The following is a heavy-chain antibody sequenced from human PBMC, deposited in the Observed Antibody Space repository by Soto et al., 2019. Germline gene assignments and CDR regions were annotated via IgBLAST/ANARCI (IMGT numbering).Heavy chain of an antibody. CDR3: AKVGLGELSLYPLYPHFDY. Sequence: GGSLRLSCAASGFTFDDYAMHWVRQAPGKGLEWVSGISWNSGSIGYADSVKGRFTISRDNAKNSLYLQMNSLRAEDTALYYCAKVGLGELSLYPLYPHFDYWGQGTLVTVSS. CDR2: ISWNSGSI. D-gene: IGHD3-16*02. V-gene: IGHV3-9*01. J-gene: IGHJ4*02. CDR1: GFTFDDYA.